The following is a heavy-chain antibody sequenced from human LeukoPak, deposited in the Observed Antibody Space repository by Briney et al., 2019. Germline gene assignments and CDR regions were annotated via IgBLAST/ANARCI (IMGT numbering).Heavy chain of an antibody. CDR1: GFTLCSYA. Sequence: GGFLRLSRAAPGFTLCSYAMSRGRQAPGKGLEWVSAISGSGGSTYYADSVKGRFTISRDNSKNTLYLQMNSLRAEDTAVYYCAKLGSGRSYYYYYGMDVWGQGTTVTVSS. J-gene: IGHJ6*02. CDR3: AKLGSGRSYYYYYGMDV. V-gene: IGHV3-23*01. D-gene: IGHD1-14*01. CDR2: ISGSGGST.